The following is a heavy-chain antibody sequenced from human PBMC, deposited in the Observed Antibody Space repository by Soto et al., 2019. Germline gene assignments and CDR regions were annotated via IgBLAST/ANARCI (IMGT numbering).Heavy chain of an antibody. D-gene: IGHD3-16*01. Sequence: QMQLRESGPGLVKPSGTLSLTCTVYGDSITNNHWWSWVRQPPWKGPELIGEIYHTGSANYNPSLKGRVAISADKSNKQFSLRLNSVTAADTAVYYCASKLGPYYYGLDVWGQGTTVTVSS. CDR2: IYHTGSA. CDR1: GDSITNNHW. V-gene: IGHV4-4*02. J-gene: IGHJ6*02. CDR3: ASKLGPYYYGLDV.